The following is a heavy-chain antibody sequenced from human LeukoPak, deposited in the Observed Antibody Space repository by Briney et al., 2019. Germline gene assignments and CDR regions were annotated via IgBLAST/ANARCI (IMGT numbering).Heavy chain of an antibody. CDR3: ARVLGWAGFDY. CDR2: IYSSGSA. J-gene: IGHJ4*02. D-gene: IGHD6-19*01. V-gene: IGHV4-4*07. CDR1: GGSLSSFY. Sequence: SETLSLTCTVSGGSLSSFYWSWFRQPAGKGLEWIGRIYSSGSANYNPSLKSRLTMSVDTSKNQFSLRLSSVTAADTAVYYCARVLGWAGFDYWGQGTLVTVSS.